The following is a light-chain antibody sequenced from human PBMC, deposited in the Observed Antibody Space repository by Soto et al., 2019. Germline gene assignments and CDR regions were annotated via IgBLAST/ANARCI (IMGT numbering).Light chain of an antibody. V-gene: IGLV1-40*01. CDR2: SNN. CDR1: SSNIGAGYD. Sequence: QLVLTQPPSVYGAPGQRVTISCTGSSSNIGAGYDVHWYQQLPGTAPKLLIYSNNQRPSGVPDRFSGSKSGTSASLAISGLQSEDEADYYCAAWDDSLNGFYVFGTGTKLTVL. J-gene: IGLJ1*01. CDR3: AAWDDSLNGFYV.